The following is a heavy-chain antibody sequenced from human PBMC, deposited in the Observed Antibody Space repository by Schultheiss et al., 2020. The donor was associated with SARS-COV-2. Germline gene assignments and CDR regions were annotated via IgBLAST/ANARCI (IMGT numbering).Heavy chain of an antibody. CDR3: ARCEGFGSWCAFDI. CDR2: ITPFNGNT. V-gene: IGHV1-45*02. CDR1: GYTFTYRY. J-gene: IGHJ3*02. D-gene: IGHD6-13*01. Sequence: SVKVSCKASGYTFTYRYLHWVRQAPGQALEWMGWITPFNGNTNYAQKFQDRVTITRDRSMSTAYMELSSLRSEDTAMYYCARCEGFGSWCAFDIWGQGTMVTVSS.